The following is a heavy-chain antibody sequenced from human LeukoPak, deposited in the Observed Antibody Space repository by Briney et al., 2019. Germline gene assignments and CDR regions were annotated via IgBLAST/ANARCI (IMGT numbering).Heavy chain of an antibody. CDR3: TKNQILDDSGSWYAF. J-gene: IGHJ4*02. D-gene: IGHD6-13*01. CDR2: ISDGGGRT. Sequence: GGSLRLSCGASGFTFSTNAMSWVRQAPGKGLEWVSGISDGGGRTFYAESVRGRFTVSRDNSKNTLYLRMNSLRAEDTAIYYCTKNQILDDSGSWYAFWGQGTLVTVSS. V-gene: IGHV3-23*01. CDR1: GFTFSTNA.